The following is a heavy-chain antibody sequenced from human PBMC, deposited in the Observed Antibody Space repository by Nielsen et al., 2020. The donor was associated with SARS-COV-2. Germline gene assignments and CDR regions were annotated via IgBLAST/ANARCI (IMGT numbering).Heavy chain of an antibody. Sequence: LKISCAASGFTFSSYSMNWVRQAPGKGLEWVSSISSSSSYIYYADSVKGRFTISRDNAKNSLYLQMNSLRAEDTAVYYCARQDHYGGNSGYWYFDLWGRGTLVTVSS. CDR1: GFTFSSYS. CDR3: ARQDHYGGNSGYWYFDL. V-gene: IGHV3-21*01. D-gene: IGHD4-23*01. J-gene: IGHJ2*01. CDR2: ISSSSSYI.